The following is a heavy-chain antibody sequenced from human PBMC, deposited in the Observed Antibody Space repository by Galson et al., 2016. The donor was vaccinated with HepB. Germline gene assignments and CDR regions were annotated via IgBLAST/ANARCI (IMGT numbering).Heavy chain of an antibody. CDR1: GFMFSGAA. V-gene: IGHV3-73*01. CDR2: IRSKADSYAT. CDR3: TTYFNWQNF. D-gene: IGHD3-9*01. Sequence: SLRLSCASSGFMFSGAAIYWVRQASGKGLEWVGRIRSKADSYATAYAVSVKGRFTISRNDSRNTAYLQMNGLKTEDTAVYYCTTYFNWQNFWGQGTLVTVSS. J-gene: IGHJ4*02.